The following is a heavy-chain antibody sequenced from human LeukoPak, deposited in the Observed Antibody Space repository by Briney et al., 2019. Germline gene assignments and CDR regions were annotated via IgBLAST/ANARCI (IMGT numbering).Heavy chain of an antibody. CDR1: GFTFSIYS. Sequence: GGSLRLSCAASGFTFSIYSMNWVRQAPWKGLEWVSYISTSSSTIYYTDSVKGRFTISRDNAKNSLYLQMNSLRAEDTAVYYCANTFDWSDYWGQGTLVTVSS. CDR2: ISTSSSTI. CDR3: ANTFDWSDY. V-gene: IGHV3-48*04. J-gene: IGHJ4*02. D-gene: IGHD3-9*01.